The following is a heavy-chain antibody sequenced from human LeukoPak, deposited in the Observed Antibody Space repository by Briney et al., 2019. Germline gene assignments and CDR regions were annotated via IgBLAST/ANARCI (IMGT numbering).Heavy chain of an antibody. Sequence: GRSLRLSCAASGFTFSSYAMHWVRQAPGKGLEWVAVISYDGSNKYYADSVKGRFTISRDNSKNTLYLQMNSLRAEDTAVYYCARVGSVRLGELSFNDYWGQGTLVTVSS. CDR2: ISYDGSNK. D-gene: IGHD3-16*02. V-gene: IGHV3-30-3*01. CDR3: ARVGSVRLGELSFNDY. J-gene: IGHJ4*02. CDR1: GFTFSSYA.